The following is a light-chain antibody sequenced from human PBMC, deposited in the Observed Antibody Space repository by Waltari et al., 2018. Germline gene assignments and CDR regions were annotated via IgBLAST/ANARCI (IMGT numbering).Light chain of an antibody. Sequence: QSVLTPPPSVSAAPGQMVTISCSGSSSNIGKNYVSWYQQIPGTAPKLLIYDNNKRPSGIPDRFSGSKSGTSATLGITGLQTGDEADYYCGTWDSSLNHGRVFGGGTKLTVL. J-gene: IGLJ3*02. CDR2: DNN. CDR3: GTWDSSLNHGRV. CDR1: SSNIGKNY. V-gene: IGLV1-51*01.